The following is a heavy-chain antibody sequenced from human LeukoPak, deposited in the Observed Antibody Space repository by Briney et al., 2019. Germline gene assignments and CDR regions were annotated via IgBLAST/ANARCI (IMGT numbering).Heavy chain of an antibody. J-gene: IGHJ4*02. CDR2: ISSSGSYT. CDR1: GFTFSDYY. V-gene: IGHV3-11*05. D-gene: IGHD4-23*01. CDR3: ARVPDYGGNPYFDC. Sequence: PGGSLRLSCAASGFTFSDYYMSWIRQAPGKGLEWVSYISSSGSYTNYADSVKGRFTISRDNAKNSLYLQMNGLRAEDTAVYYCARVPDYGGNPYFDCWGQGTLVTVSS.